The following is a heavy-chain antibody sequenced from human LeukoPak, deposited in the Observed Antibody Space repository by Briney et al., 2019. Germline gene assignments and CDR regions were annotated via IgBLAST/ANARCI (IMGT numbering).Heavy chain of an antibody. V-gene: IGHV4-61*01. Sequence: SETLSLTCTVPGGSVSSGSYYWSWIRQPPGKGLECIGYIYYSGSTNYNPSLKSRVTISVDTSKNQFSLKLSSVTAADTAVYYCARAFCSGGSCYSVYWGQGTLVTVSS. CDR1: GGSVSSGSYY. D-gene: IGHD2-15*01. J-gene: IGHJ4*02. CDR3: ARAFCSGGSCYSVY. CDR2: IYYSGST.